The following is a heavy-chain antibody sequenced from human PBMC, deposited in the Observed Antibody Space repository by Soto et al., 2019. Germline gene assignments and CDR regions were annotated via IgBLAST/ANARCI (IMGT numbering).Heavy chain of an antibody. Sequence: ASVKVSCKASGYIFTAYSMHWVRQAPGQGLEWLGWINPNSGDTIYAQRFQDRVTMACDTSVSTAYLELSSLSSDDTALYYCAREASAVVSLDYWGQGTLVTVSS. J-gene: IGHJ4*02. CDR1: GYIFTAYS. CDR2: INPNSGDT. CDR3: AREASAVVSLDY. V-gene: IGHV1-2*02. D-gene: IGHD2-15*01.